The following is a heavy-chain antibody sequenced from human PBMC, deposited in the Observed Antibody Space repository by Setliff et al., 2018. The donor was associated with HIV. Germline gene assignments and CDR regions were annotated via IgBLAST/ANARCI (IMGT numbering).Heavy chain of an antibody. V-gene: IGHV4-34*01. CDR1: GGSFSDNY. CDR2: INHSGRT. Sequence: SETLSLTCAVYGGSFSDNYWSWIRQSPGKGLEWIGEINHSGRTKYSPSLRSRVSISVDTSENQFSLKLSSVTAADTAVYYCARDGYSSSWYVISGSFDYWGQGILVTVSS. D-gene: IGHD6-13*01. J-gene: IGHJ4*02. CDR3: ARDGYSSSWYVISGSFDY.